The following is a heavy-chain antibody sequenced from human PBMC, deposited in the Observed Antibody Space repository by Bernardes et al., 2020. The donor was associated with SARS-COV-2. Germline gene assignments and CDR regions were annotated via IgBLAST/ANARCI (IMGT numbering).Heavy chain of an antibody. D-gene: IGHD2-21*01. J-gene: IGHJ6*01. V-gene: IGHV1-18*01. Sequence: ASVKVSCTASGYTFSTYGISWVRQAPGQGLEWMGWINANNGNTNYVQKVQGRVTMTTDRSTSTAYMELRSLRPDDTAVYYCASCSGGYCFSEGSYYYYGLDVRGQGSTVTVSS. CDR2: INANNGNT. CDR1: GYTFSTYG. CDR3: ASCSGGYCFSEGSYYYYGLDV.